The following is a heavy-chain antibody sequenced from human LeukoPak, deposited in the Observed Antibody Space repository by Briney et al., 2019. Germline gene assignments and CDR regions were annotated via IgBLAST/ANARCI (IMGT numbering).Heavy chain of an antibody. CDR2: IYYSGST. V-gene: IGHV4-59*01. J-gene: IGHJ4*02. D-gene: IGHD6-13*01. Sequence: SETLSLTCTVSGGSTNSYYWSWIRQPPGKGLEWIGSIYYSGSTNYNPSLKSRVTISVDTSKNQFSLRLSSVTAADTAVYYCARGRYSSSWYLDYWGQGALVTVSS. CDR3: ARGRYSSSWYLDY. CDR1: GGSTNSYY.